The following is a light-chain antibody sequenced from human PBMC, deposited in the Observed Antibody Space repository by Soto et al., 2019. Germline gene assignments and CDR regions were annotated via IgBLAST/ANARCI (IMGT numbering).Light chain of an antibody. V-gene: IGKV3-11*01. J-gene: IGKJ1*01. Sequence: EVVWTQSTATLSLSPGERVTLSCRASQSVSSNLAWYQQKPGQAPRLLIYDASNRATGIPARFSGSGSGTDFTLTISSLEPEDFAVYYCEQRSNWPPTWTFGQGTKVDIK. CDR1: QSVSSN. CDR3: EQRSNWPPTWT. CDR2: DAS.